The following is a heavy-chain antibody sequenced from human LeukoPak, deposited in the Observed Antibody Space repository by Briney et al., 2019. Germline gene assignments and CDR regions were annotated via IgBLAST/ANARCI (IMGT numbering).Heavy chain of an antibody. D-gene: IGHD1-1*01. CDR3: ARALPNDEGAFDI. CDR1: GFTFSSYS. V-gene: IGHV3-21*01. CDR2: ISNDGKYI. J-gene: IGHJ3*02. Sequence: GGSLRLSCAASGFTFSSYSMNWVRQAPGKGLEWVSSISNDGKYIYYADSVKGRFTISRDNAKSSLYLQMSSLRAEDTAVYYCARALPNDEGAFDIWGQGTMVTVSS.